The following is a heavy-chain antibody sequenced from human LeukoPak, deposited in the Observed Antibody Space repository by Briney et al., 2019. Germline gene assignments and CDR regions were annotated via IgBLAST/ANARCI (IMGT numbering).Heavy chain of an antibody. Sequence: GGSLRLSCAASGFTFSSYWMSWVRQAPGKGLEWVSSISGSGGSTFYADSVKGRFTISRDNSKNTLYLQMNSLRAEDTAIYYCAKRITVVARDAFDFWGQGTMVTVSS. J-gene: IGHJ3*01. CDR3: AKRITVVARDAFDF. CDR2: ISGSGGST. V-gene: IGHV3-23*01. CDR1: GFTFSSYW. D-gene: IGHD1-14*01.